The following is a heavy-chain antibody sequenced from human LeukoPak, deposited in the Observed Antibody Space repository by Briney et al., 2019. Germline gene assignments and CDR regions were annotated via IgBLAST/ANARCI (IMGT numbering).Heavy chain of an antibody. Sequence: ASVKVSCKVSGYTLTELSMHWVRQAPGKGLEWMGGFDPEDGETIYAQKFQGRVTMTEDTSTDTAYMELSSLRSDDTAVYYCARAGGYSYPDYFDYWGQGTLVTVSS. CDR2: FDPEDGET. J-gene: IGHJ4*02. CDR1: GYTLTELS. CDR3: ARAGGYSYPDYFDY. D-gene: IGHD5-18*01. V-gene: IGHV1-24*01.